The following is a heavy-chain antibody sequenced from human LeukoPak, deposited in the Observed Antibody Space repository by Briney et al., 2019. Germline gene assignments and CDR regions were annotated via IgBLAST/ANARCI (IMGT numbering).Heavy chain of an antibody. D-gene: IGHD3-22*01. Sequence: LSLTCTVSGGSISSGGYYWSWIRQHPGKGLEWVSYISSSSTIYYADSVKGRFTISRDNAKNSLYLQMNSLRAEDTAVYYCASGYYYDSSGYYSPSNWGQGTLVTVSS. J-gene: IGHJ4*02. CDR1: GGSISSGGYY. V-gene: IGHV3-69-1*01. CDR2: ISSSSTI. CDR3: ASGYYYDSSGYYSPSN.